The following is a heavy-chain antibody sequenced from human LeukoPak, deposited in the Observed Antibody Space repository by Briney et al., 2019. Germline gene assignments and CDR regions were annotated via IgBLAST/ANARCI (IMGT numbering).Heavy chain of an antibody. CDR1: GFTFSNAW. Sequence: GGSLRLSCAASGFTFSNAWMSWVRQAPGKGLEWVGRIKSKTDGGTTDYAAPVKGRFTISRDDSKNTLYLQMNSLKTEDTAVYYCTTLPYDFWSGYYVDYWGQGTPVTVSS. D-gene: IGHD3-3*01. CDR2: IKSKTDGGTT. J-gene: IGHJ4*02. CDR3: TTLPYDFWSGYYVDY. V-gene: IGHV3-15*01.